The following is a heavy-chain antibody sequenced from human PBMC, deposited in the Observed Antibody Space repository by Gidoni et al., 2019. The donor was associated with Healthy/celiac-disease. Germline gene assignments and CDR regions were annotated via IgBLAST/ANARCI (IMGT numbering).Heavy chain of an antibody. CDR1: GFTFSSYS. CDR2: ISSSSSTI. V-gene: IGHV3-48*01. D-gene: IGHD4-17*01. J-gene: IGHJ4*02. CDR3: ARDESGYGDYGVSY. Sequence: EVQLVESGGGLVQPGGSLRLSCAASGFTFSSYSMNWDRQAPGKGLEWVSYISSSSSTIYYADSVKGRFTISRDNAKNSLYLQMNSLRAEDTAVHYCARDESGYGDYGVSYWGQGTLVTVSS.